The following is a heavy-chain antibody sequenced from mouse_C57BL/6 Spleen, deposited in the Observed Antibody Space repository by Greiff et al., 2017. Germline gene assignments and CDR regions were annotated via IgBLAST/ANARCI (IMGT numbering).Heavy chain of an antibody. D-gene: IGHD2-5*01. CDR1: GYTFTSYW. J-gene: IGHJ4*01. V-gene: IGHV1-50*01. CDR2: IDPSDSYT. Sequence: QVQLQQSGAELVKPGASVKLSCKASGYTFTSYWMQWVKQRPGQGLEWIGEIDPSDSYTNYNQKFKGKATLTVDTSSSTAYMQLSSLTSEDSAVYYCARAYYSNYYYAMDYWGQGTSVTVSS. CDR3: ARAYYSNYYYAMDY.